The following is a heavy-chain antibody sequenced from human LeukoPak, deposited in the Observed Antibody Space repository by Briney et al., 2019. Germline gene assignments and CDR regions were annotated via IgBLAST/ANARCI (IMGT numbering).Heavy chain of an antibody. V-gene: IGHV4-61*02. CDR3: DRDLNGSYYTYSLHY. Sequence: PSETLSLTCTVFGDSISSGTYYWSWIRQPAGKGLEWIGRIYTSGNTNYNPSLKSRVTMSVDTSKNPFSLKLSSVTAADTAVYYCDRDLNGSYYTYSLHYWGRGTLVTVSS. D-gene: IGHD1-26*01. J-gene: IGHJ4*02. CDR2: IYTSGNT. CDR1: GDSISSGTYY.